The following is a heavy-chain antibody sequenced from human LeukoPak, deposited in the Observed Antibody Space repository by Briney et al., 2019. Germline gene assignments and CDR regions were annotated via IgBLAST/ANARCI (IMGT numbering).Heavy chain of an antibody. CDR1: GFTFSSYA. V-gene: IGHV3-23*01. Sequence: GGSLRLSCAACGFTFSSYATSWVRQAPGKGMEWVSAISGSGGSTYYADSVKGRFTISRDNSKNMLYLQMNSLRAEDTAVYYCAKGCSSTNCYRWGQGTLVTVSS. D-gene: IGHD2-2*01. CDR2: ISGSGGST. J-gene: IGHJ4*02. CDR3: AKGCSSTNCYR.